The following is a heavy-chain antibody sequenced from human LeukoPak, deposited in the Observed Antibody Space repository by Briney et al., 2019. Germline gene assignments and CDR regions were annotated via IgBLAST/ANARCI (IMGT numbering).Heavy chain of an antibody. CDR2: IYYSGST. CDR1: GGSISSYY. Sequence: PSETLSLTCTVSGGSISSYYWSWIRQPPGKGLEWIGYIYYSGSTNYNPSLKSRVTISVDTSKNQFSLKLSSVTAADTAVYYCARVWYNGSYQGAFDIWGQGTMVTVSS. D-gene: IGHD1-26*01. V-gene: IGHV4-59*01. CDR3: ARVWYNGSYQGAFDI. J-gene: IGHJ3*02.